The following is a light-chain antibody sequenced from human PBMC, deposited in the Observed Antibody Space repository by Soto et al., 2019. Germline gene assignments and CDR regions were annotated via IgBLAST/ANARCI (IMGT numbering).Light chain of an antibody. CDR1: SSGVGGYNY. V-gene: IGLV2-14*01. J-gene: IGLJ2*01. CDR2: DVS. Sequence: QSALTQPASVSGSPGQSITISCTGTSSGVGGYNYVSWYQQHPGKAPKLMIYDVSNRPSGVSNRFSGSKSGNTASLTISGLQAEDEADYYCSSYTSSSTLYVVFGGATKLTVL. CDR3: SSYTSSSTLYVV.